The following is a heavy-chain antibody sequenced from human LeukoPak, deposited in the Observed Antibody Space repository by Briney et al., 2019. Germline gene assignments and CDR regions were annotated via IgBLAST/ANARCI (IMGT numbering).Heavy chain of an antibody. CDR2: IYHSGST. CDR1: GVSISSSNW. Sequence: SGTLSLTCAVSGVSISSSNWWSWVRQPPGKGLEWIGEIYHSGSTNYNPSFKSRVTISIDKSKSQFSLKLSSVTAADTAVYYCARVSYGPPTDYWGQGTLVTVSS. CDR3: ARVSYGPPTDY. D-gene: IGHD5-18*01. V-gene: IGHV4-4*02. J-gene: IGHJ4*02.